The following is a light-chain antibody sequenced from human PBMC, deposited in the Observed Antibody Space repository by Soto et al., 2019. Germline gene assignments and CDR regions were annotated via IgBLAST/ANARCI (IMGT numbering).Light chain of an antibody. CDR1: SSDVGNYNL. CDR2: EGS. V-gene: IGLV2-23*01. J-gene: IGLJ3*02. CDR3: CSYARSTTWV. Sequence: QSALTHPASVSGSPGQSITISCTGTSSDVGNYNLVSWYQQHPGKAPKLMIYEGSKRPSGVSNRFSGSKSGNTASLTISGLQAEDEADYYCCSYARSTTWVFGGGTKLTVL.